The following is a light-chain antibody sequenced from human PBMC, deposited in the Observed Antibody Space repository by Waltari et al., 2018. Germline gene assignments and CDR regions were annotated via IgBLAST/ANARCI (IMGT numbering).Light chain of an antibody. J-gene: IGLJ3*02. CDR2: EVT. CDR1: SGEVGPYSI. Sequence: QSALTQPASVSGSPGKSITISCTGPSGEVGPYSIVSWFQQHPGQVSKLMIYEVTMRPSGVSFRFSGSKSGNTASLTISGLQAEDEAQYYCCSRANKGNLLVFGGGTKLTVL. V-gene: IGLV2-23*02. CDR3: CSRANKGNLLV.